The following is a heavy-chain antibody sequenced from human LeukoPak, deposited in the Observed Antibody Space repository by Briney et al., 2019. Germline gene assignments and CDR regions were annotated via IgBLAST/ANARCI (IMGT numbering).Heavy chain of an antibody. V-gene: IGHV6-1*01. D-gene: IGHD2-15*01. CDR2: TYYRSKWYN. J-gene: IGHJ4*02. Sequence: PSQTLSLTCAISGDSVSSNSAAWNWIRQSPSRGLEWLGRTYYRSKWYNDYAVSVKSRITINPDTSKNQFSLQLSSVTAADTAVYYCARSPHLIGYCSGGSCHNPFDYWGQGTLVTVSS. CDR1: GDSVSSNSAA. CDR3: ARSPHLIGYCSGGSCHNPFDY.